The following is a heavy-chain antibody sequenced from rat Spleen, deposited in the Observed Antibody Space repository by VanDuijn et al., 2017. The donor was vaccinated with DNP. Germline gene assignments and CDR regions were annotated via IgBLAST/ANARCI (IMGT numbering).Heavy chain of an antibody. CDR3: ARWYNYFDY. D-gene: IGHD1-5*01. CDR2: INSAGST. Sequence: EVQLQESGPGLVKPSQSLSLTCSVTGYSITSTYWGWIRKFPGNKLEWMGYINSAGSTNYNPSLRSRISITRDTSKNQFFLQLNSVTTEDTATYYCARWYNYFDYWGQGVMVTVSS. V-gene: IGHV3-3*01. J-gene: IGHJ2*01. CDR1: GYSITSTY.